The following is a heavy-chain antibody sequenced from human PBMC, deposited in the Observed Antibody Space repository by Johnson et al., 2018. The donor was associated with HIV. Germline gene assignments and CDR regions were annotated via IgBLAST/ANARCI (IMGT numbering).Heavy chain of an antibody. J-gene: IGHJ3*02. CDR3: AKEGRYVEGAFDI. CDR2: VSYDGSNK. V-gene: IGHV3-30*18. CDR1: GFTFSSYG. Sequence: VQLVESGGGVVQPGRSLRLSCVASGFTFSSYGMHWVRQAPGKGLEWVAIVSYDGSNKYYADSVKGRFTISRDNSKNTLYLQMNSLRAEDTAVYYCAKEGRYVEGAFDIWGQGTMVTVSS. D-gene: IGHD5-12*01.